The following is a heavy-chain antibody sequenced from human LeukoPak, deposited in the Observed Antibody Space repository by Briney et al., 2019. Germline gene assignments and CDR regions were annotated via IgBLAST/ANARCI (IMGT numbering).Heavy chain of an antibody. D-gene: IGHD3-3*01. CDR2: IYYSGST. Sequence: SETLSLTCTVSGGSISISSYYWGWIRQPPGKGLEWIGSIYYSGSTYYNPSLKSRVTISVDTSKNQFSLKLSSVTAADTAVYYCARLSWSDFWSGYRYYYYYYGMDVWGQGTTVTVSS. CDR1: GGSISISSYY. V-gene: IGHV4-39*01. J-gene: IGHJ6*02. CDR3: ARLSWSDFWSGYRYYYYYYGMDV.